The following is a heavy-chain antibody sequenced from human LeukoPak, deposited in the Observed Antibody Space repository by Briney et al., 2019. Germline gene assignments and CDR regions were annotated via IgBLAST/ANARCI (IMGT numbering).Heavy chain of an antibody. D-gene: IGHD2-2*01. Sequence: GGSLRLSCAASGFTFSDYYMSWIRQAPGKGLEWDSYISSSGSTIYYADSVKGRFTISRDNAKNSLYLQMNSLRAEDTAVYYCARGSCDSTNCIGVLLDYWGHGTLVTVSS. CDR1: GFTFSDYY. CDR3: ARGSCDSTNCIGVLLDY. CDR2: ISSSGSTI. V-gene: IGHV3-11*04. J-gene: IGHJ4*01.